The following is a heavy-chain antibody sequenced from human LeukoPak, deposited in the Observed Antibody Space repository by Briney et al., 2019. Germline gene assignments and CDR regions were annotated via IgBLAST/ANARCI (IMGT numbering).Heavy chain of an antibody. CDR2: INHSGST. CDR3: AKGKLWFGELLWWFDP. Sequence: SETLSLTRAVYGGSFSGYYWSWIRQPPGKGLEWIGEINHSGSTNYNPSLKSRVTISVDTSKNQFSLQLNSVTPEDTAVYYCAKGKLWFGELLWWFDPWGQGTLVTVSS. V-gene: IGHV4-34*01. J-gene: IGHJ5*02. D-gene: IGHD3-10*01. CDR1: GGSFSGYY.